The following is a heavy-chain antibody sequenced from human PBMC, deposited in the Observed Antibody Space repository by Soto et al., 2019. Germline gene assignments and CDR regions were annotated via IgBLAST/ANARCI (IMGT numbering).Heavy chain of an antibody. CDR2: ISWNSGSI. V-gene: IGHV3-9*01. CDR3: AKDPLITLTGMDV. D-gene: IGHD3-16*01. CDR1: GFTFDDYA. J-gene: IGHJ6*02. Sequence: EVQLVESGGGLVQPGRSLRLSCAASGFTFDDYAMHWVRQAPGKGLEWVSGISWNSGSIGYADSVKGRFTISRYNAKNSLYLQMNSLRAEDTALYYCAKDPLITLTGMDVWGQGTTVTVSS.